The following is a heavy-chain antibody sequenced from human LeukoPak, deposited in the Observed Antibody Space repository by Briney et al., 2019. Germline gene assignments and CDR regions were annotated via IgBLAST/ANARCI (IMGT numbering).Heavy chain of an antibody. Sequence: PGGSLRLSCAASGFTFNTYAMNWVCQAPGKGLEWVSLISDNGNNTYYADSVKGRFTISRDNAKNSLYLQMNSLRAEDTAVCYCARVGENYGTDYWGQGTLVTVSS. CDR1: GFTFNTYA. D-gene: IGHD3-10*01. V-gene: IGHV3-23*01. J-gene: IGHJ4*02. CDR2: ISDNGNNT. CDR3: ARVGENYGTDY.